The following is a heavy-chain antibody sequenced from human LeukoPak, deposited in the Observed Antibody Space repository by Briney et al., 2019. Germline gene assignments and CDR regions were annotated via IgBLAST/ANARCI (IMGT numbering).Heavy chain of an antibody. V-gene: IGHV3-30-3*01. CDR3: ARGVYDFDI. Sequence: GGSLRLSCAASGFTFSSYAMHWVRQAPGKGLEWVAVISYDGSNKYYADSVKGRFTISRDNAKNSLYLQMNSLRAEDTALFYCARGVYDFDIWGQGTMVTVSS. CDR2: ISYDGSNK. J-gene: IGHJ3*02. CDR1: GFTFSSYA.